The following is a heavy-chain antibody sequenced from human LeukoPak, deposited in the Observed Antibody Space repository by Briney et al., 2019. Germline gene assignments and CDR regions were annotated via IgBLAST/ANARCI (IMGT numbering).Heavy chain of an antibody. CDR1: GFTFSSYW. Sequence: GGSLRLSCAASGFTFSSYWMSWVRQAPGKGLEWVALISYDGSNKYYADSVKGRFTISRDNSKNTLYLQMNSLRPEDTAVYYCASSGYSYGYCVYWGQGTLVTVSS. J-gene: IGHJ4*02. CDR3: ASSGYSYGYCVY. V-gene: IGHV3-30-3*01. CDR2: ISYDGSNK. D-gene: IGHD5-18*01.